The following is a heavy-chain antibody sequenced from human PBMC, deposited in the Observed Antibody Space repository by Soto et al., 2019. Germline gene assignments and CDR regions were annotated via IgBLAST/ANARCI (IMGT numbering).Heavy chain of an antibody. CDR2: ISTSSSAI. Sequence: EVQLVESGGGLVQPGGSLTLSCAASGFTFSSYSMNWVRQAPGKGLEWVSYISTSSSAIFYADSVKGRFTISRDNAKNSLYLHMNSLRAEDTAVYYCARGWGDDSSGYGGYYWGQGTLVTVSS. CDR3: ARGWGDDSSGYGGYY. CDR1: GFTFSSYS. D-gene: IGHD3-22*01. J-gene: IGHJ4*02. V-gene: IGHV3-48*01.